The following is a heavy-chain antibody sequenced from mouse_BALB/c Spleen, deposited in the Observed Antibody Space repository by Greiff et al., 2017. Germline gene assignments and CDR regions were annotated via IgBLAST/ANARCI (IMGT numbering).Heavy chain of an antibody. CDR3: AREGTGTFDD. J-gene: IGHJ2*01. CDR2: ISSGGGST. V-gene: IGHV5-12-1*01. CDR1: GFAFSSYD. D-gene: IGHD4-1*01. Sequence: EVKLVESGGGLVKPGGSLKLSCAASGFAFSSYDMSWVRQTPEKRLEWVAYISSGGGSTYYPDTVKGRFTISRDNAKNTLYLQMSSLKSEDTAMYYCAREGTGTFDDWGQGTTLTVSS.